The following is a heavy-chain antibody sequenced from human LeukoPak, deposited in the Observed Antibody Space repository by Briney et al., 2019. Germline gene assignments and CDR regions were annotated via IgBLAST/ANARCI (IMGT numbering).Heavy chain of an antibody. D-gene: IGHD1-1*01. V-gene: IGHV1-2*02. CDR2: INPNSGGT. CDR3: ARAAVTTGSTETFDP. CDR1: GYTFIAYY. J-gene: IGHJ5*02. Sequence: ASVKVSCKASGYTFIAYYMHWERQAPGQGLEWMGWINPNSGGTNYAQKFQGRVSLTRGTSINTAYMELSSLRSDDTAVYYCARAAVTTGSTETFDPWGQGTLVTVSS.